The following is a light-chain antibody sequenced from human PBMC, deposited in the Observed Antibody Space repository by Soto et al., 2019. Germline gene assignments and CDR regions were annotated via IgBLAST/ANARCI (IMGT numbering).Light chain of an antibody. CDR3: NSYTSSSTQV. V-gene: IGLV2-14*01. J-gene: IGLJ1*01. CDR2: EVS. CDR1: SSDVGGYNY. Sequence: QSALTQPASVSGSPGQSITISCTGTSSDVGGYNYVSWYQQHPGKAPKLMIYEVSNRPSGVSNRFSGSKSGNTASLTISGLQAEDEADYYCNSYTSSSTQVFGTGTKVT.